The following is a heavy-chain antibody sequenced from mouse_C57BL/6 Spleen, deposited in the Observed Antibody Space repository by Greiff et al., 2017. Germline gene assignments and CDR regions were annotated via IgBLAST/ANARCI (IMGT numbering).Heavy chain of an antibody. CDR1: GYSITSGYY. D-gene: IGHD1-1*01. V-gene: IGHV3-6*01. CDR3: ARGGYGSSYGWYFDV. Sequence: EVQVVESGPGLVKPSQSLSLTCSVTGYSITSGYYWNWIRQFPGNKLEWMGYISYDGSNNYNPSLKNRISITRDTSKNQFFLKLNSVTTEDTATYYCARGGYGSSYGWYFDVWGTGTTVTVSS. CDR2: ISYDGSN. J-gene: IGHJ1*03.